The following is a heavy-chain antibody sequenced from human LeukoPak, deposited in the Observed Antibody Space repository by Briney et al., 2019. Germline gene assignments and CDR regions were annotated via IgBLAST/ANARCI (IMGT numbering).Heavy chain of an antibody. Sequence: GGSLRLSCAASGFTFSSYAMHWVRQAPGKGLEWVAVISYDGSNKYYADSVKGRFTISRDNSKNTLYLQMNSLRAEDTAVYYCARVRVGAPAYYYGMDVWGQGTTVTVSS. D-gene: IGHD1-26*01. J-gene: IGHJ6*02. CDR1: GFTFSSYA. CDR2: ISYDGSNK. CDR3: ARVRVGAPAYYYGMDV. V-gene: IGHV3-30-3*01.